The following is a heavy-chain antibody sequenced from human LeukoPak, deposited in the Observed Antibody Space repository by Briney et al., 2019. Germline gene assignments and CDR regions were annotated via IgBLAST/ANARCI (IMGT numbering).Heavy chain of an antibody. D-gene: IGHD4-11*01. V-gene: IGHV3-23*01. Sequence: QSGGSLRLSCAASGFTFTNYAMNWVRQAPGKGLEWVSSISGSGDDTSYADSVKGRFTISRDNSKNTLYLQMNSLRAEDTAVYYCASHIQYYFDYWGQGTLVTVSS. CDR1: GFTFTNYA. CDR2: ISGSGDDT. CDR3: ASHIQYYFDY. J-gene: IGHJ4*02.